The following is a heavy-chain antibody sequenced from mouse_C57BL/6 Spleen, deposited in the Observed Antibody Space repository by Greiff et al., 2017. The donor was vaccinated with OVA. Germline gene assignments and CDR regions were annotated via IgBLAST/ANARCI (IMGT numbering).Heavy chain of an antibody. V-gene: IGHV1-26*01. Sequence: VQLKQSGPELVKPGASVKISCKASGYTFTDYYMNWVKQSHGKSLEWIGDINPNNGGTSYNQKFKGKATLTVDKSSSTAYMELRSLTSEDSAVYYCAGYYYGSSYWFAYWGQGTLVTVSA. D-gene: IGHD1-1*01. CDR2: INPNNGGT. J-gene: IGHJ3*01. CDR1: GYTFTDYY. CDR3: AGYYYGSSYWFAY.